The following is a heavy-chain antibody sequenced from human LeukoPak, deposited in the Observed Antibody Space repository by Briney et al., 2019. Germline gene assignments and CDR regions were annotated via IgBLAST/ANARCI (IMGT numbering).Heavy chain of an antibody. V-gene: IGHV1-24*01. CDR3: ATGPNANSNFVH. CDR2: FDPEIDEK. Sequence: ASVKVSCKVSGYTLSELSIHWVRLVPGKGLEWMGGFDPEIDEKIYAQKFRDRVTMTEATSSDTAYIELNSPGYEDTAIYFRATGPNANSNFVHWGQGTLVTVSP. D-gene: IGHD4-11*01. J-gene: IGHJ5*02. CDR1: GYTLSELS.